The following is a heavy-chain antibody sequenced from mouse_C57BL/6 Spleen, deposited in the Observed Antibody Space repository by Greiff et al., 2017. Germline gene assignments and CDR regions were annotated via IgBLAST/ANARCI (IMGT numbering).Heavy chain of an antibody. J-gene: IGHJ2*01. CDR2: ICPRSGNT. CDR1: GYTFTSYG. Sequence: QVQLQQSGAELARPGASVKLSCKASGYTFTSYGISWVKQRTGQGLEWIGEICPRSGNTYYNEKFKGKVTLVADKSSSTAYMELRSLASEDTAVYFCARGELRPHFDYGHQGTPLAVSA. V-gene: IGHV1-81*01. CDR3: ARGELRPHFDY.